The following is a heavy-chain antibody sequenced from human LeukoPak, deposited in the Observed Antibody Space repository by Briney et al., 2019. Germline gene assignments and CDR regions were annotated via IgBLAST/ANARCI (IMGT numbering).Heavy chain of an antibody. CDR3: ARGARSSGGGWYDVAPTNTPPRVVYFDY. CDR1: GGSFSGYY. D-gene: IGHD6-19*01. J-gene: IGHJ4*02. CDR2: INHSGST. Sequence: SETLSLTCAVYGGSFSGYYWSWIRQPPGKGLEWIGEINHSGSTNYNPSLKSRVTISVDTSKNQFSLKLSSVTAADTAVYYCARGARSSGGGWYDVAPTNTPPRVVYFDYWGQGTLVTVSS. V-gene: IGHV4-34*01.